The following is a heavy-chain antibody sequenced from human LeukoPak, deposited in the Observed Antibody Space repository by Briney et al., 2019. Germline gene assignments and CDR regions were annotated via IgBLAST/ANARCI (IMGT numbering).Heavy chain of an antibody. D-gene: IGHD6-6*01. CDR1: GGSISTYY. CDR2: IYHSGST. V-gene: IGHV4-59*01. CDR3: ARGGAARLHFQN. J-gene: IGHJ1*01. Sequence: SETLSLTCTVSGGSISTYYWNWIRQPPGKGPEWIGYIYHSGSTNYNPSLQSRVTISVDTSKNQFSLNLNSVTAADTAVYYCARGGAARLHFQNWGQGTLVTVSS.